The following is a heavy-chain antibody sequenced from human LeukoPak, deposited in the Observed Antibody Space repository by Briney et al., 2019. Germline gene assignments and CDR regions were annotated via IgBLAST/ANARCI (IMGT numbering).Heavy chain of an antibody. CDR1: GGSISSGSYY. J-gene: IGHJ5*02. CDR2: IYTSGST. V-gene: IGHV4-61*02. D-gene: IGHD5-18*01. Sequence: SQTLSLTCTVSGGSISSGSYYWRWIRQPAGKGLEWIGRIYTSGSTNYNPSLKSRVTISVGTSKNQFSLKLSSVTAADTAVYYCAREIQTDNWFDPWGQGTLVTVSS. CDR3: AREIQTDNWFDP.